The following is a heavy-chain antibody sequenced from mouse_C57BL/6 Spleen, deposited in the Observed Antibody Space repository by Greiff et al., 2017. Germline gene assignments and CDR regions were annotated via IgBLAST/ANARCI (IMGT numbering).Heavy chain of an antibody. J-gene: IGHJ3*01. Sequence: QVQLQQPGAELVKPGASVKMSCKASGYTFTSYWITWVKQRPGQGLEWIGDIYPGSGSTNYNEKFKSKATLTVETSSSTAYMQLSSLTSEDSAVYYCAREDSSGYSFAYWGQGTLVTVSA. CDR2: IYPGSGST. CDR3: AREDSSGYSFAY. D-gene: IGHD3-2*02. V-gene: IGHV1-55*01. CDR1: GYTFTSYW.